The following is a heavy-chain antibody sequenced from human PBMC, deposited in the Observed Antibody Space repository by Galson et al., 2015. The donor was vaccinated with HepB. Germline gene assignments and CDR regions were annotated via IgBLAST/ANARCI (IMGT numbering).Heavy chain of an antibody. D-gene: IGHD2-2*01. Sequence: SLRLSCAASGFTFSSYAMSWVRQAPGKGLEWVSAISGSGGSTYYADSVKGRFTISRDNSKNTLYLQMNSLRAEDTAVYYCAKGGSGYCSSTSCFGMDVWGQGTTVTVSS. CDR3: AKGGSGYCSSTSCFGMDV. J-gene: IGHJ6*02. V-gene: IGHV3-23*01. CDR1: GFTFSSYA. CDR2: ISGSGGST.